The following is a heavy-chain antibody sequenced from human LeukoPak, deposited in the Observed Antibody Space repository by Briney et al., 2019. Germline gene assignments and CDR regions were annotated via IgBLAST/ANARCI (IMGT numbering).Heavy chain of an antibody. Sequence: GGSLRLSCAASGFTFSSYGMHWVRQAPGKGLEWVAVIWYDGSNKYYADSVKGRFTISRDNSKNTRYLQMNSLRAEDTAVYYCARDTGSGYYGMDVWGQGTTVTVSS. CDR1: GFTFSSYG. V-gene: IGHV3-33*01. J-gene: IGHJ6*02. CDR3: ARDTGSGYYGMDV. CDR2: IWYDGSNK. D-gene: IGHD3-10*01.